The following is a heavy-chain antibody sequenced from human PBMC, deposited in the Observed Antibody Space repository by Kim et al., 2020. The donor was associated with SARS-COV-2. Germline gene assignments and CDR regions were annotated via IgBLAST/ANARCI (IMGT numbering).Heavy chain of an antibody. V-gene: IGHV3-53*01. D-gene: IGHD3-10*01. Sequence: GGSLRLSCAASGFTVSSYYMSWVRQAPGKGLEWVSAIYSGGSKYYAYYAKGRLTTFRDNNKNTLYHQKNSMRAEDTAVYYCATEVCYGSGSYYTYLYGM. CDR3: ATEVCYGSGSYYTYLYGM. CDR1: GFTVSSYY. CDR2: IYSGGSK. J-gene: IGHJ6*01.